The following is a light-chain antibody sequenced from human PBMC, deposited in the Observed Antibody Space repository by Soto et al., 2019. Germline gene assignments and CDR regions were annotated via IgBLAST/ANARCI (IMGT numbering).Light chain of an antibody. CDR2: GAS. CDR3: QHYGSSVFT. J-gene: IGKJ3*01. Sequence: EIVLTQSPGTLSLSPGEGATLSCRASQSVSSNYLAWYQRKPGQAPRLLIYGASSRATGIPDRFSGSGSGTDLTLTISRLEPEDFAVYYCQHYGSSVFTFGPGTKVDVK. CDR1: QSVSSNY. V-gene: IGKV3-20*01.